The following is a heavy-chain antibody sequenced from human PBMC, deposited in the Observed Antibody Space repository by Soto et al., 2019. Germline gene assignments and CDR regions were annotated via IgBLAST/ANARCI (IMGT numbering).Heavy chain of an antibody. V-gene: IGHV1-8*02. CDR3: TRAYGAETFDF. Sequence: ASVKVSCKASGYTFNNYDIHWVRQAPGHGLEWMGWMNPNSGNTGYAQNFRGRVTMTQNIAIGTAYMELSSLRSDDTATYYCTRAYGAETFDFWGQGTRVTVSS. CDR2: MNPNSGNT. J-gene: IGHJ5*01. CDR1: GYTFNNYD. D-gene: IGHD3-10*01.